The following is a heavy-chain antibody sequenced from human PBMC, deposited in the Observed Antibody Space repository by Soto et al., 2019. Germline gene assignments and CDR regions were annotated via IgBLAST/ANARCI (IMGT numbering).Heavy chain of an antibody. Sequence: GASVKVSCKASGYTFTSYAMHWVRQAPGQRLEWMGWINAGNGNTKYSQKFQGRVTMTRDTSTSTVYMELSSLRSEDTAVYYCARVRGWLQAALDYWGQGTLVTVSS. CDR3: ARVRGWLQAALDY. CDR1: GYTFTSYA. CDR2: INAGNGNT. J-gene: IGHJ4*02. D-gene: IGHD3-10*01. V-gene: IGHV1-3*01.